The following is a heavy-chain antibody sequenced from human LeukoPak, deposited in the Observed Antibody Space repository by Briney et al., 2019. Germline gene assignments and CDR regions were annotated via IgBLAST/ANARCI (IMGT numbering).Heavy chain of an antibody. CDR1: GFTFSTYN. V-gene: IGHV3-21*04. D-gene: IGHD2-8*01. J-gene: IGHJ4*01. CDR2: ITSSSIYT. Sequence: PGGSLRLSCAASGFTFSTYNMNWVRQAPGKGLEWVSSITSSSIYTFYADSVKGRFTISRDNAKNSLYLQMNSLRPDDTALYYCPTDPRLLIYWGHGTLVTVSS. CDR3: PTDPRLLIY.